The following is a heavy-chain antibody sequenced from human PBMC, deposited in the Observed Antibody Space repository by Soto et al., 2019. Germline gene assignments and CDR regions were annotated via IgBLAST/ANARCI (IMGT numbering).Heavy chain of an antibody. CDR1: GFTFSSYA. Sequence: EVQLLESGGGLVQPGGSLRLSCAASGFTFSSYAMSWVRQAPGKGLEWVSAISGSGGSTYYADSVKGRFTISRDNSKNTLYLQMNSLRAKDTAVYYCANLWFGELLPIYYYYGMDVWGQGTTVTVSS. CDR3: ANLWFGELLPIYYYYGMDV. J-gene: IGHJ6*02. V-gene: IGHV3-23*01. D-gene: IGHD3-10*01. CDR2: ISGSGGST.